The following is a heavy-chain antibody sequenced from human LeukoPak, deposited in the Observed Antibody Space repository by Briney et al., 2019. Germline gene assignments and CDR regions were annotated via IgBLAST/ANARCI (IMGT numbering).Heavy chain of an antibody. V-gene: IGHV3-7*03. J-gene: IGHJ4*02. D-gene: IGHD3-9*01. CDR3: AKDGSGFPNTIDYFDY. Sequence: GGSLRLSCAASGFTFISYWMSWVRQAPGKGLEWVANIKQDGSEKYYVDSVKGRFTISRDNSKNTLYLQMNSLRAEDTAVYYCAKDGSGFPNTIDYFDYWGQGTLVTVSS. CDR1: GFTFISYW. CDR2: IKQDGSEK.